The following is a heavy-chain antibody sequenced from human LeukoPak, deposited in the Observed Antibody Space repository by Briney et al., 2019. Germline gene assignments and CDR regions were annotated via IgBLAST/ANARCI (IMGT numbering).Heavy chain of an antibody. D-gene: IGHD3-10*01. CDR2: VSGSGSSI. J-gene: IGHJ2*01. Sequence: GGSLRLSCVASGFTFSTYSMNWVRQAPGKGLEWVSYVSGSGSSIFYADSVKGRFTISRDHAKNSLFLQMNSLRADDTAVYYCARGGTVNYYGSGTPGYFDLWGRGTLVTVSS. CDR1: GFTFSTYS. CDR3: ARGGTVNYYGSGTPGYFDL. V-gene: IGHV3-21*06.